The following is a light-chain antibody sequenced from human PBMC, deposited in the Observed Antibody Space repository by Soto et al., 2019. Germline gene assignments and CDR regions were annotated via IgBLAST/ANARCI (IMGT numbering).Light chain of an antibody. CDR2: EVN. V-gene: IGLV2-8*01. Sequence: QSVLTQPPSASGSPGQSVAISCTGTSSDVGGYNYVSWYQHHPGKAPKLIIYEVNKRPSGVPDRFSGSKSGNTASLTVSGLQAEDEADYYCSSCAGSDNLVFGGGTKVTVL. CDR1: SSDVGGYNY. CDR3: SSCAGSDNLV. J-gene: IGLJ3*02.